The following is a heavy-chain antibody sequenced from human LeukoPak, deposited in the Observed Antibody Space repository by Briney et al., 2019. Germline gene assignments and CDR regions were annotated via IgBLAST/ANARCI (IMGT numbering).Heavy chain of an antibody. V-gene: IGHV4-59*01. J-gene: IGHJ4*02. CDR1: GGSISSYY. CDR2: IYYSGST. D-gene: IGHD6-13*01. CDR3: AIGSISWRMGLDY. Sequence: SETLSLTCTVSGGSISSYYWSWIRQPPGKGLEWIGYIYYSGSTNYNPSLKSRVTISVDTSKNQFSLKLSSVTAADTAVYYCAIGSISWRMGLDYWGQGTLVTVSS.